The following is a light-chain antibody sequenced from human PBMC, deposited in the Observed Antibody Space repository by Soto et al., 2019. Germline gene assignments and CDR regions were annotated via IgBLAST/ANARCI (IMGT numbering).Light chain of an antibody. V-gene: IGLV2-14*03. CDR1: SSDVGSYNY. CDR2: DVT. Sequence: QSALTQPRSVSGSPGQSITISCTGSSSDVGSYNYVSWYQQHPGQAPKFMIYDVTNRPSGVSPRFSGSKSANTASLTISGLQVEDEADYYCSSHTSSASVVFGGGTKVTVL. CDR3: SSHTSSASVV. J-gene: IGLJ2*01.